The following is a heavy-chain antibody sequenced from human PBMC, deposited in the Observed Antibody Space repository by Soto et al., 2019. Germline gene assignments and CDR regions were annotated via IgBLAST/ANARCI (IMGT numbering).Heavy chain of an antibody. CDR3: AHSPIHRFGDN. Sequence: GPKLVNPTQTLTLTCTLSGFSLTTTEVGVGWIRQPPGKALEWLALIYWDDDKSYNPSLKSRLTITKDTSKNQVVLTMTNMDPVDTATYYCAHSPIHRFGDNWGQGILVTVSS. D-gene: IGHD2-21*01. CDR2: IYWDDDK. V-gene: IGHV2-5*02. CDR1: GFSLTTTEVG. J-gene: IGHJ4*02.